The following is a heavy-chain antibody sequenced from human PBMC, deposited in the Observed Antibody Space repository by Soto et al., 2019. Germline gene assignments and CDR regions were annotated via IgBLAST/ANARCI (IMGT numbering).Heavy chain of an antibody. Sequence: GGSLRLSCAASGFTFSSYSMNWVRQAPGKGLEWVSYISSSSSTIYYADSVKGRFTISRDNAKNSLYLQMNSLRDEDTAVYYCARDKFSRYYYDSSGYFHDYYYGMDVWGQGTTVTVSS. CDR2: ISSSSSTI. CDR3: ARDKFSRYYYDSSGYFHDYYYGMDV. D-gene: IGHD3-22*01. V-gene: IGHV3-48*02. CDR1: GFTFSSYS. J-gene: IGHJ6*02.